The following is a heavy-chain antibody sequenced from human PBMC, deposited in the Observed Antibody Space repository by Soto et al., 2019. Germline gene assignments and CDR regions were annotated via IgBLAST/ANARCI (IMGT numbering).Heavy chain of an antibody. CDR2: IYYSGST. V-gene: IGHV4-59*01. J-gene: IGHJ4*02. Sequence: PSETLSLTCTFSGGSISSYYWSWIRQPPGKGLEWIGYIYYSGSTNYNPSLKSRVTISVDTSKNQFSLKLSSVTAADTAVYYCARISVDKFDYWGQGTLVTVSS. CDR1: GGSISSYY. CDR3: ARISVDKFDY. D-gene: IGHD3-9*01.